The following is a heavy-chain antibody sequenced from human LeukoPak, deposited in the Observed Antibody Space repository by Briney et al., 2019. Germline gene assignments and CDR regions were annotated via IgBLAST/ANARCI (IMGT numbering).Heavy chain of an antibody. CDR3: AKDTYDDILTGYRDY. Sequence: GRSLRLSCAASGFTFDDYAMHWVRQAPGKGLEWVSGISWNSGSIGYADSVKGRLTISRDNAKNSLYLQMNSLRAEDTALYYCAKDTYDDILTGYRDYWGQGTLVTVSS. CDR1: GFTFDDYA. D-gene: IGHD3-9*01. CDR2: ISWNSGSI. J-gene: IGHJ4*02. V-gene: IGHV3-9*01.